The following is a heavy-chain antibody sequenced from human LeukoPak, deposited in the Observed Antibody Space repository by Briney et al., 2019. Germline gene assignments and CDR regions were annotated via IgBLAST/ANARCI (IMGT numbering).Heavy chain of an antibody. J-gene: IGHJ4*02. CDR1: GDSVSSNSAA. Sequence: SQTLSLTCAISGDSVSSNSAAWNWIRQSPSRGLEWLGRTYYRSKWYNDYAVSVKSRITINPDTSKSQFSLQLNSVTPEDTAVYYCARDGRSYSGSPYYFDYWGQGTLVTVSS. D-gene: IGHD1-26*01. CDR3: ARDGRSYSGSPYYFDY. V-gene: IGHV6-1*01. CDR2: TYYRSKWYN.